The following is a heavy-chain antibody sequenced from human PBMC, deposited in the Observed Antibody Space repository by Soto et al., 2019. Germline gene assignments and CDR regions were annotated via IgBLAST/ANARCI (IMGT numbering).Heavy chain of an antibody. CDR2: ISYDGNNK. Sequence: GGSLRLSCAASGFTVSRFSMHWVRQAPGKGLAWVAVISYDGNNKHFAESVKGRFSISRDDSKNTVYLEMNNLRGDDSAVYYCARDHGMFLSYYYYGMDVWGQGTTVTVSS. CDR3: ARDHGMFLSYYYYGMDV. J-gene: IGHJ6*02. CDR1: GFTVSRFS. V-gene: IGHV3-30-3*01. D-gene: IGHD3-10*02.